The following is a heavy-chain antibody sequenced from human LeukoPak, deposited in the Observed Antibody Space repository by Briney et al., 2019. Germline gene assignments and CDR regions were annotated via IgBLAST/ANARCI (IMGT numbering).Heavy chain of an antibody. V-gene: IGHV3-7*05. CDR1: GFAFSIYW. D-gene: IGHD6-19*01. CDR2: IKQDGSEK. CDR3: ARGKYTSGV. Sequence: TGGSLRPSCAASGFAFSIYWMSWVRQAPGKGLEWVANIKQDGSEKYYVDSVKGRFTISRDNAKNSLYLQMNSLRAEDTAVYYCARGKYTSGVWGQGTLVTVSS. J-gene: IGHJ4*02.